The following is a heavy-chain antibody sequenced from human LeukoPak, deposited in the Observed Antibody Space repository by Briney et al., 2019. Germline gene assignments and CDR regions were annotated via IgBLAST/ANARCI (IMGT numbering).Heavy chain of an antibody. J-gene: IGHJ4*01. CDR3: VRDPGYTPLDSSDY. CDR1: GFTFSNYT. V-gene: IGHV3-30*04. Sequence: PGGSLRLSCKGSGFTFSNYTMHWVRQAPGKGLEWVSLTSDDGKIINYAKSVKGRFTISRDNSQSTLFLHMTSLTIEDTAVYFCVRDPGYTPLDSSDYGGHGTQVTVSS. D-gene: IGHD5-12*01. CDR2: TSDDGKII.